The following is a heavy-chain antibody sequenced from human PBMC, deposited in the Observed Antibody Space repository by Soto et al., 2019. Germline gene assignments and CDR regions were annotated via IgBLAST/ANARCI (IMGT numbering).Heavy chain of an antibody. J-gene: IGHJ4*02. CDR3: ARSDYYDSSGYSTFDY. Sequence: ASVKVSCKASGYTFTSYGISWVRQAPGQGLEWMGWISAYNGNTNYAQKLQGRVTMTTDTSTSTAYMELRSLRSDDTAVYYCARSDYYDSSGYSTFDYWGQGTLVTVSS. D-gene: IGHD3-22*01. CDR1: GYTFTSYG. V-gene: IGHV1-18*04. CDR2: ISAYNGNT.